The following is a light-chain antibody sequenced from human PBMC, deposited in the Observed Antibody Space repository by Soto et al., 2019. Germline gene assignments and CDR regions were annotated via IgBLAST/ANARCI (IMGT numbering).Light chain of an antibody. CDR2: AAS. V-gene: IGKV3-20*01. J-gene: IGKJ1*01. CDR3: KKYNSAPRT. CDR1: QSVSDSY. Sequence: EIVLTQSPGTLSLSPGERATLSCRASQSVSDSYLAWYQQKPGQAPRLLIYAASNRATGIQDRFSGSGSGTDFTLTIRSLQPEDVATYYCKKYNSAPRTFGQGTKVDIK.